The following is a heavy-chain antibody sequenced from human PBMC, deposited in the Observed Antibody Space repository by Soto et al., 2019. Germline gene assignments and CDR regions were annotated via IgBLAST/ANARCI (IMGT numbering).Heavy chain of an antibody. V-gene: IGHV5-51*01. D-gene: IGHD3-22*01. J-gene: IGHJ3*02. CDR2: IYPGDSDT. CDR1: GYSFTSYW. CDR3: ARDMYYYDSSGYYPSHAFDI. Sequence: PGESLKISCKGSGYSFTSYWIGWVRQMPGKGLEWMGIIYPGDSDTRYSPSFQGQVTISADKSISTAYLQWSSLKASDTAMYYCARDMYYYDSSGYYPSHAFDIWGQGTMVTVSS.